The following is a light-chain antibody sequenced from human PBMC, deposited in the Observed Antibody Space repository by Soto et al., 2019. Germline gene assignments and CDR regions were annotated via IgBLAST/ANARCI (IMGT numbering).Light chain of an antibody. CDR3: QVWDRSSDHV. CDR1: NIGSKS. J-gene: IGLJ1*01. CDR2: DDS. Sequence: SYELTQPPSVSVAPGQTARISCGGNNIGSKSVHWYQQKPGQAPVLVVFDDSDRPSGIPERFSGSNSGNTATLTINRVEAGDEADYYCQVWDRSSDHVFGPGTKLTVL. V-gene: IGLV3-21*02.